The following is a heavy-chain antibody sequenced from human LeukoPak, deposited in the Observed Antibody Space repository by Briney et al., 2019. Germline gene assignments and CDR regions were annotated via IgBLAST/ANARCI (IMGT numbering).Heavy chain of an antibody. CDR1: GYSFTSYW. D-gene: IGHD4-17*01. CDR2: IYPGDSDT. Sequence: ASVKVSCKGSGYSFTSYWIGWVRQMAGKGLEWMGIIYPGDSDTRYSPSFQGQVTISADKSISTAYLQWSSLKASDTAMYYCARRIDYGDYYYFDYWGQGTLVTVSS. CDR3: ARRIDYGDYYYFDY. J-gene: IGHJ4*02. V-gene: IGHV5-51*01.